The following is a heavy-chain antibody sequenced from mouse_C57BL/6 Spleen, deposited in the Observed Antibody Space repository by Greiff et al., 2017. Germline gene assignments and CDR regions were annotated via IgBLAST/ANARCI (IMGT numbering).Heavy chain of an antibody. D-gene: IGHD4-1*01. V-gene: IGHV5-17*01. CDR1: GFTFSDYG. J-gene: IGHJ3*01. Sequence: EVKLEESGGGLVKPGGSLKLSCAASGFTFSDYGMHWVRQAPEKGLEWVAYISSGSSTIYYADTVKGRFTISRDNAKNTLFLQMTSLRSEDTAMYYCARGNWEGMFAYWGQGTLVTVSA. CDR2: ISSGSSTI. CDR3: ARGNWEGMFAY.